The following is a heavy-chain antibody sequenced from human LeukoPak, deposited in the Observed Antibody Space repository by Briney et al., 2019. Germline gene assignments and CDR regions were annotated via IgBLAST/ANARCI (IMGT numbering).Heavy chain of an antibody. CDR1: GFAFSTYY. D-gene: IGHD6-19*01. Sequence: GGSLRLSCAASGFAFSTYYIHRVRQPPGKGLEWVAVISYDGRNMYYGDSVKGRFTISRDNSKNTLYVQMNSLRPEDTAVYYCAKSLSSGWSSYYFGDWGQGTLVTVSS. V-gene: IGHV3-30*18. CDR3: AKSLSSGWSSYYFGD. CDR2: ISYDGRNM. J-gene: IGHJ4*02.